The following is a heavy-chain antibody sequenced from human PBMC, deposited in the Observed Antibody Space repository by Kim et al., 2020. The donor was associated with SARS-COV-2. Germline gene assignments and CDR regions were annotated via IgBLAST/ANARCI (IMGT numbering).Heavy chain of an antibody. CDR1: GGSISSYY. CDR3: ARLGPNYYDSSGYYYRAGAFDI. V-gene: IGHV4-59*08. CDR2: IYYSGST. J-gene: IGHJ3*02. D-gene: IGHD3-22*01. Sequence: SETLSLTCTVSGGSISSYYWSWIRQPPGKGLEWIGYIYYSGSTNYNPSLKSRVTISVDTSKNQFSLKLSSVTAADTAVYYCARLGPNYYDSSGYYYRAGAFDIWGQGTMVTVSS.